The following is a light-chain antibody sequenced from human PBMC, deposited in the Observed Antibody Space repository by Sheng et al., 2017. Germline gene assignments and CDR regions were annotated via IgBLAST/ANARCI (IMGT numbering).Light chain of an antibody. J-gene: IGLJ1*01. Sequence: SYVLTQPPSVSVAPGKTARITCEADNIGRKSVHWYQQKAGQAPVLVVFNDNNRPSGIPERFSGSNSGNTATLTVSWVEAEDEADYYCQVWDSSGYHVFGTGTKVTVL. CDR3: QVWDSSGYHV. V-gene: IGLV3-21*01. CDR1: NIGRKS. CDR2: NDN.